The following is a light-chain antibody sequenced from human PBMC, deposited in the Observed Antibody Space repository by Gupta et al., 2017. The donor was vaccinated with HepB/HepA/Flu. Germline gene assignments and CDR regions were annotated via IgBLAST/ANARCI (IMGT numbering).Light chain of an antibody. Sequence: DIQMTQFPSYLSASVGDSVNITCRASQSISIYLNWYQQQAGKAPKLLIFAASNLQRGVPSSFSGSGSGTDFTLTILELQPENFGTYYCQLTQSASITFGQWTRLDIK. CDR1: QSISIY. CDR2: AAS. J-gene: IGKJ5*01. V-gene: IGKV1-39*01. CDR3: QLTQSASIT.